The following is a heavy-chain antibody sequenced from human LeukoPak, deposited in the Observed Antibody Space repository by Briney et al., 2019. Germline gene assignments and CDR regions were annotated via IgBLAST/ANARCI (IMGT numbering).Heavy chain of an antibody. CDR1: GFTFSSHS. D-gene: IGHD6-13*01. V-gene: IGHV3-21*01. CDR2: IDSSSSHI. Sequence: PGGSLRLSCAASGFTFSSHSMSWVRQAPGKGLEWVSSIDSSSSHIYYADSVKGRFTISRDNAKNSLFLQMNSLRAEDTAVYYCARDFALYSSSWYVDYWGQGTLVTVSS. CDR3: ARDFALYSSSWYVDY. J-gene: IGHJ4*02.